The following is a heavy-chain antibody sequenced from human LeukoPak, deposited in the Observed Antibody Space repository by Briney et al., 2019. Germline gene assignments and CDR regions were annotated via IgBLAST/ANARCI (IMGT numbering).Heavy chain of an antibody. D-gene: IGHD3-10*01. V-gene: IGHV4-34*01. CDR1: GGSFSGYY. CDR3: ARGKKYYYGSGSYNHFDY. J-gene: IGHJ4*02. Sequence: LETLSLTCAVYGGSFSGYYWSWIRQPPGRGLEGIGEINHSGSTNYNPPLKSRVTISVDTSKNQFSLKLSSVTAADTAVYYCARGKKYYYGSGSYNHFDYWGQGTLVTVSS. CDR2: INHSGST.